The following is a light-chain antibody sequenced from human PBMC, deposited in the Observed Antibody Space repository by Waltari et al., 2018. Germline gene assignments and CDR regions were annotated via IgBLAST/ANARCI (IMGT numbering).Light chain of an antibody. Sequence: EIVLTQSPGTLSLSPGEGATLSCRASQSVSSNYLAWYQQKLGQSPRLLIYGASSRATGIPDRFSGSGSGTDFTLTISRLEPEDFAVYYCQQYGRPPPTFGGGTKVDIK. CDR1: QSVSSNY. V-gene: IGKV3-20*01. J-gene: IGKJ4*01. CDR3: QQYGRPPPT. CDR2: GAS.